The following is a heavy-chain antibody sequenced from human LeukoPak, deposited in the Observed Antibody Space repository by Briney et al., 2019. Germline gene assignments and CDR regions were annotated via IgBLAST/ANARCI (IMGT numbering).Heavy chain of an antibody. CDR2: INPNSGGT. Sequence: ASVKVSCKASGYTFTGYYIHWVRQAPGQGLEWMGWINPNSGGTNYAQKFQGRVTMTRDTSISTAYMELRRLRSDDRAVYYCARGPPTIVVVITTGDFDSWGQRTLVTDSS. CDR3: ARGPPTIVVVITTGDFDS. D-gene: IGHD3-22*01. CDR1: GYTFTGYY. V-gene: IGHV1-2*02. J-gene: IGHJ4*02.